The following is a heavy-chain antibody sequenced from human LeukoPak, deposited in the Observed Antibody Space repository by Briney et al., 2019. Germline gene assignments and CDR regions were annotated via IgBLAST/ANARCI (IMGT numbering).Heavy chain of an antibody. J-gene: IGHJ3*02. CDR2: VYYSGST. Sequence: SETLSLTCTVSGGSISSYYWSWIRQPPGKGLEWIGYVYYSGSTNYNPSLKSRVTISVDTSKNQFSLKLSSVTAADTAVYYCASQTKWRSRDVGAFDIWGQGTMVTVSS. CDR1: GGSISSYY. D-gene: IGHD5-12*01. CDR3: ASQTKWRSRDVGAFDI. V-gene: IGHV4-59*01.